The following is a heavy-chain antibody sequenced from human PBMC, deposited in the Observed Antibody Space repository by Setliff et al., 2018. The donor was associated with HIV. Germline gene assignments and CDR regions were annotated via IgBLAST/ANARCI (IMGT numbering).Heavy chain of an antibody. J-gene: IGHJ4*02. CDR3: ARGGSYSSFDY. D-gene: IGHD1-26*01. V-gene: IGHV1-69*10. CDR2: IIPILGIA. CDR1: GGNFNSYT. Sequence: SVKVSCKASGGNFNSYTISWVRQAPGQGLEWMGGIIPILGIANYAQKFQGRVTITADKSTSTAYMELSSLRSEDTAVYYCARGGSYSSFDYWGQGTLVTVSS.